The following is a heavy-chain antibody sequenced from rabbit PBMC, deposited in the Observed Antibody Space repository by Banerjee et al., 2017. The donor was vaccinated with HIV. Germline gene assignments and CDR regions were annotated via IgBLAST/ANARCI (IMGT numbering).Heavy chain of an antibody. Sequence: QSLEESGGALVKPGASLTLTCKASGFSFSFSYWICWVRQAPGRGLEWIACIDAGSSTFTFFATWAKGRFPISKTSSTTVTLQMTRLTAADTATYFCARETWGVTGNYGLWGPGTLVTVS. J-gene: IGHJ6*01. CDR3: ARETWGVTGNYGL. V-gene: IGHV1S40*01. CDR2: IDAGSSTFT. CDR1: GFSFSFSYW. D-gene: IGHD7-1*01.